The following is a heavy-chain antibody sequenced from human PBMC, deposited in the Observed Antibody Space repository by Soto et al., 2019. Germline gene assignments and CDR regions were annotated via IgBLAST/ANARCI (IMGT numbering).Heavy chain of an antibody. CDR3: AKGSASGSPYYFDY. CDR1: GFTFSSYA. V-gene: IGHV3-23*01. CDR2: ITGGGGST. J-gene: IGHJ4*02. Sequence: GGSLRLSCAASGFTFSSYAMSLVRQSPGKGLEWVSAITGGGGSTFHADSVKGRFTISRDNSKNTLYLQVSSLRAEDTAVYYCAKGSASGSPYYFDYWGQGIQVTVSS. D-gene: IGHD6-25*01.